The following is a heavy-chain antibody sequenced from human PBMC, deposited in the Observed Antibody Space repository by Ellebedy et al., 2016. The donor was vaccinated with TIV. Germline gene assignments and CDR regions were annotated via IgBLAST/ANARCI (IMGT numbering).Heavy chain of an antibody. Sequence: GESLKISCAASGFTFNSYTMTWIRQAPGKGLDWISSITAGGDYASYADSARGRFTISSDNSKSTLYLQLCSLSADDTALYYCAKDRLRGRENYWGRGTLVTVSS. J-gene: IGHJ4*02. V-gene: IGHV3-23*01. D-gene: IGHD3-10*01. CDR2: ITAGGDYA. CDR3: AKDRLRGRENY. CDR1: GFTFNSYT.